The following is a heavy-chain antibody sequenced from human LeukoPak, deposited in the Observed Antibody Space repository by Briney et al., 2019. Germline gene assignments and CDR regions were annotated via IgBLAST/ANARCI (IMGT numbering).Heavy chain of an antibody. Sequence: GGSLRLSCAASGFTFKTNAMSWVSQAPGKGLEWVSAISGSGAATYYADSVKGRFTISRDNYKSTLYLHMNSLRAEDTAVYHRAKTYFGDYALHAFDVWGQGTMVTVSS. J-gene: IGHJ3*01. D-gene: IGHD4-17*01. CDR2: ISGSGAAT. CDR3: AKTYFGDYALHAFDV. CDR1: GFTFKTNA. V-gene: IGHV3-23*01.